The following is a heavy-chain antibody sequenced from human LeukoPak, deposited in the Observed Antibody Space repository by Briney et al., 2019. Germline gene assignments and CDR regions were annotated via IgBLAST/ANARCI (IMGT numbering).Heavy chain of an antibody. Sequence: SETLSLTCAVSGYSISSSNWWGWIRQPPGKGLEWIGYIYYSGSTNYNPSLKSQVTMSVDTSKNQFSLKLSSVTALDTAVYYCARTPVKGNYMDVWGKGTTVTISS. CDR2: IYYSGST. CDR1: GYSISSSNW. CDR3: ARTPVKGNYMDV. D-gene: IGHD3-10*01. V-gene: IGHV4-28*06. J-gene: IGHJ6*03.